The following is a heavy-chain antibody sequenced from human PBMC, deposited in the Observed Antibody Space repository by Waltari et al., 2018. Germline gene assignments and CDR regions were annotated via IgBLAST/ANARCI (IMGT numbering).Heavy chain of an antibody. D-gene: IGHD1-7*01. CDR3: ARGTVTIDY. J-gene: IGHJ4*02. CDR1: GGSFSGYY. Sequence: QVQLQQWGAGLLKPSETLSLTCAIYGGSFSGYYWSWIRQPPGKGLEWIGEINHSGSTNYNPALKSRVTISVDTSKNQFSLKLSSVTAADTAVYYCARGTVTIDYWGQGTLVTVSS. CDR2: INHSGST. V-gene: IGHV4-34*01.